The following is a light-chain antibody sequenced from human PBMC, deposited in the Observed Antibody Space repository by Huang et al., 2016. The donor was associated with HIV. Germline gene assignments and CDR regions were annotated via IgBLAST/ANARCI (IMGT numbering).Light chain of an antibody. CDR3: QQYYSSPQT. CDR2: CAS. J-gene: IGKJ1*01. CDR1: QSVYSSSTSKDY. V-gene: IGKV4-1*01. Sequence: DIIMTQSPDSLAVSLGERATLNCRSSQSVYSSSTSKDYMAWFKQKPGQPPRLLLFCASTREAGVPDRFSGSGSETHFTLTIANLEAEDAAIYYCQQYYSSPQTFGQGTRVEVK.